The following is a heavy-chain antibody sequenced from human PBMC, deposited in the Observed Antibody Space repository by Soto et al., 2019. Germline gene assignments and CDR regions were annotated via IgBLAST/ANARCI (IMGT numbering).Heavy chain of an antibody. CDR3: APDQAVWTGIYPFFGY. V-gene: IGHV1-18*01. CDR1: GYRMIIDG. CDR2: ISGYNGNT. D-gene: IGHD3-3*01. Sequence: KSFGYRMIIDGISRVRKANGQGLEWMGWISGYNGNTDYAQKFQGRVTMTTDTSTSTAYMELRSLRSDDTAVYYFAPDQAVWTGIYPFFGYWAQGTLGTGSS. J-gene: IGHJ4*02.